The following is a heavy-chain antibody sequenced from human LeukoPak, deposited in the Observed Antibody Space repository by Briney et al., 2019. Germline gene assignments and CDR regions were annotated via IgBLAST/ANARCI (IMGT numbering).Heavy chain of an antibody. CDR2: ISAYNGNT. J-gene: IGHJ6*03. Sequence: GASVKVSCKASGYTFTNYDISWVRQAPGQGLEWMGWISAYNGNTNYAQKLQGRVTMTTDTSTSTAYMELRSLRSDDTAVYYCARSPGYSSGWYGYYYYYYMDVWGKGTTVTVSS. CDR3: ARSPGYSSGWYGYYYYYYMDV. D-gene: IGHD6-19*01. V-gene: IGHV1-18*01. CDR1: GYTFTNYD.